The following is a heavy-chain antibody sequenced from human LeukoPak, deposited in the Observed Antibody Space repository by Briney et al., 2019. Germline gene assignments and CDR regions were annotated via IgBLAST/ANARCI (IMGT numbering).Heavy chain of an antibody. CDR1: GFTFSSYW. J-gene: IGHJ4*02. D-gene: IGHD3-22*01. V-gene: IGHV3-7*01. CDR3: SRDPYYYDSSGLDY. Sequence: PGGSLILFCAASGFTFSSYWLSWVRQAAGKGREGVANIKQDGSEKYYLDSVKGGFTISRHNAENSLYLQTNNLRAEEKTAYYCSRDPYYYDSSGLDYWGQGTLVTVSS. CDR2: IKQDGSEK.